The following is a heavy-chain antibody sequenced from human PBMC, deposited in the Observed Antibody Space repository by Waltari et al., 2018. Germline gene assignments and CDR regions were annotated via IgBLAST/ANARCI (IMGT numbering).Heavy chain of an antibody. V-gene: IGHV3-15*01. CDR1: GFTFSNAW. CDR3: TTSRVRYEWELQN. D-gene: IGHD1-26*01. CDR2: IKSKIDGGTT. J-gene: IGHJ4*02. Sequence: EVQLVESGGGLVKPGGSLRLSCAASGFTFSNAWLSWVRPAPGKGLEWVGRIKSKIDGGTTDYAAPVKGRFTISRDDSKNTLYLQMNSLKTEDTAVYYCTTSRVRYEWELQNWGQGTLVTVSS.